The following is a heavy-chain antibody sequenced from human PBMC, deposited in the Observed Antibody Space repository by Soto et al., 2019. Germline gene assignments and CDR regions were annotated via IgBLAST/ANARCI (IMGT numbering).Heavy chain of an antibody. CDR3: TREEQTGANYYLDY. D-gene: IGHD7-27*01. V-gene: IGHV1-2*02. Sequence: ASVKVSWKASGYTFTGYYIHWVRQAPGQGLEWMGSISPHSGGPNYAQRFQGRVTMTRDTSMTTVYMEMSGLTSDDTAVYYCTREEQTGANYYLDYWGQGTLVTVSS. CDR2: ISPHSGGP. J-gene: IGHJ4*02. CDR1: GYTFTGYY.